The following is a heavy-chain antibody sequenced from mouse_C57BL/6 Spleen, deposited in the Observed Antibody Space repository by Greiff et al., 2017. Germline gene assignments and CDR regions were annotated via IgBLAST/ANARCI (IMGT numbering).Heavy chain of an antibody. Sequence: VNVVESGPELVKPGASVKISCKASGYAFSSSWMNWVKQRPGKGLEWIGRLYPGDGDTNYNGKFKGNATLTADKSSSTAYMQLSSLTSEDSAVYFCAREETLFDYWGQGTTLTVSS. V-gene: IGHV1-82*01. CDR3: AREETLFDY. CDR2: LYPGDGDT. J-gene: IGHJ2*01. CDR1: GYAFSSSW.